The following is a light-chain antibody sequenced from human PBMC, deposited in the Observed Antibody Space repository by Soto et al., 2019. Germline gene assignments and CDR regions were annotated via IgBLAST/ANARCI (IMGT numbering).Light chain of an antibody. Sequence: QSALTQPRSVSGSPGQSVTVSCTGTRSSNYNYVSWYQHHAGKAPKLMIFDVNQRPSGVPDRFSGSKSGNSASLTISGLQAEDEADYYCCLFAGSYTSYVFGPGTKLTVL. CDR3: CLFAGSYTSYV. CDR1: RSSNYNY. V-gene: IGLV2-11*01. J-gene: IGLJ1*01. CDR2: DVN.